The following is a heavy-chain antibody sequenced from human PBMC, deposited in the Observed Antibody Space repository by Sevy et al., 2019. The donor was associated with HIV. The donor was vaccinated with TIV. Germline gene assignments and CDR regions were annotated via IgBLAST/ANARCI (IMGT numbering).Heavy chain of an antibody. D-gene: IGHD4-17*01. CDR2: LSSSDSTI. J-gene: IGHJ6*02. CDR3: ARDHVKDGDLGDYYYYAMDV. V-gene: IGHV3-11*01. Sequence: GGSLRLSCAASGFTFSDYYMSWIRQAPGKGLEWISYLSSSDSTIYDADSVKGRFTISRDNAKNSMYLQMNSLRAEDTAVYYCARDHVKDGDLGDYYYYAMDVWGQGTTVTVSS. CDR1: GFTFSDYY.